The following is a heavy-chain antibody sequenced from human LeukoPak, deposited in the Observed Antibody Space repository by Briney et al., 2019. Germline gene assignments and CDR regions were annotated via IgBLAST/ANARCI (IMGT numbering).Heavy chain of an antibody. V-gene: IGHV3-23*01. CDR1: GFTFNTHA. CDR3: AKPLLGIAVAGTGVDY. J-gene: IGHJ4*02. Sequence: PGGSLRLSCEASGFTFNTHAMSWVRQAPGKGLEWVASITSSGRTPYYTDSVKGRFTISRDNSKNTLYLQMNSLRGEDTAVYYCAKPLLGIAVAGTGVDYWGQGTLVTVSS. D-gene: IGHD6-19*01. CDR2: ITSSGRTP.